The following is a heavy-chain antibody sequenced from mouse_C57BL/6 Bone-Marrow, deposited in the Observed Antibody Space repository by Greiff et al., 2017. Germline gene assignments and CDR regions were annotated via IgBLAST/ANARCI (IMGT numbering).Heavy chain of an antibody. CDR3: ASITTVPYYFDY. J-gene: IGHJ2*01. Sequence: VHLVESGPELVKPGASVKISCKASGYSFTSYYIHWVKQRPGQGLEWIGWIYPGRGNTKYNEKFKGKAKLTADTSSSTAYMQLSSLTSEDSAVYYCASITTVPYYFDYWGQGTTLTVCS. V-gene: IGHV1-66*01. CDR2: IYPGRGNT. CDR1: GYSFTSYY. D-gene: IGHD1-1*01.